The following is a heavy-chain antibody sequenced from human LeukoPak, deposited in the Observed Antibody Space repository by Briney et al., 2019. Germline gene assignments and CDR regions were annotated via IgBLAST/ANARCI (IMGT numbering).Heavy chain of an antibody. J-gene: IGHJ3*02. Sequence: GGSLKISCKGSGYSFTSYWIGWVRQMPGKGLEWMGIIYPGDSDTRYSPSFQGQVTISADKSISTAYLQWSSLKASDTAMYYCARQDIVVVPAAPGGAFDIWGQGTMVTVSS. D-gene: IGHD2-2*01. V-gene: IGHV5-51*01. CDR1: GYSFTSYW. CDR3: ARQDIVVVPAAPGGAFDI. CDR2: IYPGDSDT.